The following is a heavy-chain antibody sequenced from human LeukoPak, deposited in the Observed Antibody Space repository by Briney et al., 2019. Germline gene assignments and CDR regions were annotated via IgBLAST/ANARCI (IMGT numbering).Heavy chain of an antibody. CDR1: GFIFTNAW. CDR3: TSRPFDP. Sequence: GGSLRLSCAASGFIFTNAWMNWVRQTPGKGLEWIARIKSTSDGGTTDYAAPVNGRFTISRDDSKNMVYLQMDSLESDDTAVYYCTSRPFDPWGQGTLVTVSS. CDR2: IKSTSDGGTT. V-gene: IGHV3-15*01. J-gene: IGHJ5*02.